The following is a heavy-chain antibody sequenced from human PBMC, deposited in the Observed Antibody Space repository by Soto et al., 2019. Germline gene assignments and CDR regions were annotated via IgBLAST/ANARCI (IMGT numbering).Heavy chain of an antibody. V-gene: IGHV3-33*01. CDR3: ARDRFSYYYYYGRDV. J-gene: IGHJ6*02. CDR1: GFTFSSYG. CDR2: IWYDGSNK. Sequence: QVQLVESGGGVVQPGRSLRLSCAASGFTFSSYGMHWVRQAPGKGLEWVAVIWYDGSNKYYADSVKGRFTISRDNSKGTGCLQRNSLRAEDTAVYYCARDRFSYYYYYGRDVWGQGSTVTVSS.